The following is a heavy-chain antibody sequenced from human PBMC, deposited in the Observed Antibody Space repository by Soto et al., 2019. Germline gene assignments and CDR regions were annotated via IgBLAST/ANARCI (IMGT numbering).Heavy chain of an antibody. CDR2: IYPSVSS. V-gene: IGHV4-38-2*02. Sequence: LSLTCSVSGFAISRGYYWSWVRQPPGKGLEWIGSIYPSVSSYHNPSLATRLRLSIDTSKSQFTLNLTSVTAADTALYFCAREKVGTTFFDNWGQGIQVTVSS. D-gene: IGHD1-1*01. J-gene: IGHJ4*02. CDR3: AREKVGTTFFDN. CDR1: GFAISRGYY.